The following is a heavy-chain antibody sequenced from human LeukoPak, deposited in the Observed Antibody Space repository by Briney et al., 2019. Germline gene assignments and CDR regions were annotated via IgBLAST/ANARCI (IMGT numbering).Heavy chain of an antibody. D-gene: IGHD6-19*01. J-gene: IGHJ4*02. CDR2: MSPNCGNT. CDR3: ARALSGCILCFDY. CDR1: GYTFTSHG. V-gene: IGHV1-8*01. Sequence: ASVKVSCKASGYTFTSHGINWVRQTTGQGLEWMGWMSPNCGNTGYAQKFQGRVTMTRDNSMSTAYMELSSLSSEDTAVYYCARALSGCILCFDYWGQGTLVTVSS.